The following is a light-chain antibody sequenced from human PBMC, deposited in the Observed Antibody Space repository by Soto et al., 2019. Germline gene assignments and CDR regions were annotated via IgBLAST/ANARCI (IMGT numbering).Light chain of an antibody. CDR2: GAS. J-gene: IGKJ2*01. Sequence: DIVMTPSPATLSVSPGERATLSCRARQSVSSNLAWYQQKPGQAPRLLIYGASTRATGIPARFSGSGSGTECTLTISSLQSEDFAVYYCQQYNNWPPTFGQGTKLEIK. CDR3: QQYNNWPPT. V-gene: IGKV3-15*01. CDR1: QSVSSN.